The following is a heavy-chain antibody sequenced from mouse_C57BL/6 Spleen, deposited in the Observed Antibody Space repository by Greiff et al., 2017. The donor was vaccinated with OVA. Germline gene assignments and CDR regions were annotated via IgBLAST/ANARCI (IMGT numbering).Heavy chain of an antibody. D-gene: IGHD1-1*01. V-gene: IGHV1-26*01. CDR3: ARMGGSSPPFAY. Sequence: EVQVVESGPELVKPGASVKISCKASGYTFTDYYMNWVKQSHGKSLEWIGDINPNNGGTSYNQKFKGKATLTVDKSSSTAYMELRSLTSEDSAVYYCARMGGSSPPFAYWGQGTLVTVSA. J-gene: IGHJ3*01. CDR1: GYTFTDYY. CDR2: INPNNGGT.